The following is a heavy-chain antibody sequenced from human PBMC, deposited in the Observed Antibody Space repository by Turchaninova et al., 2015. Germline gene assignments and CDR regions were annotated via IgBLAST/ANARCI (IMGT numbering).Heavy chain of an antibody. CDR1: GWSFSGYY. D-gene: IGHD4-11*01. V-gene: IGHV4-34*01. CDR2: IYHRGST. Sequence: QVQLQQWGAGLLKPSETLSLTCAVYGWSFSGYYWSWIRQPPGKGLEWIGEIYHRGSTNYNPARKSRVTISVDTTKSQFSRKLGSVTAADTAVYYCARVPLQKTFFAYWGQGTLVTVSS. J-gene: IGHJ4*02. CDR3: ARVPLQKTFFAY.